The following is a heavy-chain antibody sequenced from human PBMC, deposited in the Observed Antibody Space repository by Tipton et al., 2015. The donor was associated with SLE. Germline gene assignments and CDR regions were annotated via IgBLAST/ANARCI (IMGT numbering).Heavy chain of an antibody. Sequence: SLRLSCAASGFTFSIFAMSWVRQAPGEGLEWGSGISGSGDRTYYIDSVKGRFTISRDNSKNSLYLQMNGLRAEDSAVYYCARSPVDYWNGYSAWGQGPLVAVSS. CDR3: ARSPVDYWNGYSA. CDR1: GFTFSIFA. CDR2: ISGSGDRT. J-gene: IGHJ4*02. D-gene: IGHD3-3*01. V-gene: IGHV3-23*01.